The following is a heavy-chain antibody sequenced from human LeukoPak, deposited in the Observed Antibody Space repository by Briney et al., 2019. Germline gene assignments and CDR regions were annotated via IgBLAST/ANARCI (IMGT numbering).Heavy chain of an antibody. Sequence: GESLKISCKGSGYSFTSYWISWVRQMPGKGLEWMGRIDPSDSYTNYSPSFQGHVTISADKSISTAYLQWSSLKASDTAMYYCARPGRDCSGGSCYNPTHDMDVWGQGTTVTVSS. V-gene: IGHV5-10-1*01. CDR1: GYSFTSYW. CDR3: ARPGRDCSGGSCYNPTHDMDV. CDR2: IDPSDSYT. J-gene: IGHJ6*02. D-gene: IGHD2-15*01.